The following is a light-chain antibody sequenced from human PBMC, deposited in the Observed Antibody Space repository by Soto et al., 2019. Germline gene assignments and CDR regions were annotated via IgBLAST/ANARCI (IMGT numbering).Light chain of an antibody. V-gene: IGLV2-8*01. J-gene: IGLJ2*01. CDR1: SSDVGGNNY. CDR2: EVT. Sequence: QSALTQPPSASGSPGQSVAISCTGTSSDVGGNNYVSWYQQHPGKAPKLMVYEVTKRPSGVPDRFSGSKSGNTASLTVSGLQSEDEAYYYCSSYAGSNNVIFGVGTKLTVL. CDR3: SSYAGSNNVI.